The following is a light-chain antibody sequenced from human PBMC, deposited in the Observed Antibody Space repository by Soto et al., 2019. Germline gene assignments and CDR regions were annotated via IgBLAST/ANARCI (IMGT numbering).Light chain of an antibody. CDR3: QNYNSYSEE. J-gene: IGKJ1*01. CDR1: QTISSW. V-gene: IGKV1-5*03. CDR2: KAS. Sequence: DIQMTQSPSTLSGSVVDRVTITCRSSQTISSWLALYQQKPGKAPKLLIYKASTLKGGVPSRFSVSGSGTEFTLTISSLQPDDFATYYCQNYNSYSEEFGQGTKVDIK.